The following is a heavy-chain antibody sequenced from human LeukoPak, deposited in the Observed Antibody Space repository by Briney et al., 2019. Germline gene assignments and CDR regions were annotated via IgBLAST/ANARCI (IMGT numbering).Heavy chain of an antibody. CDR1: GNTFAGYY. CDR2: INTHRCAT. CDR3: ARVPMGGLRKGFYI. J-gene: IGHJ4*02. Sequence: GPSVRVSCKASGNTFAGYYVHWVRQAPGQGLVWMGWINTHRCATHYAQHLQGRVTMTTDTSVPTAHMDLDGLKSGDAAVYFCARVPMGGLRKGFYIWGPGTLVTVSS. V-gene: IGHV1-2*02. D-gene: IGHD3-10*01.